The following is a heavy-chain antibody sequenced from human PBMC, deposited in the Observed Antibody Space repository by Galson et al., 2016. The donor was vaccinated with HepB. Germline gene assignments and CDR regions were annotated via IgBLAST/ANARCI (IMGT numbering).Heavy chain of an antibody. CDR2: IYYSGSA. V-gene: IGHV4-61*01. CDR1: GGSVSNNSHY. D-gene: IGHD6-13*01. J-gene: IGHJ6*02. CDR3: ASSTAAGSLLYYYYGMDV. Sequence: ETLSLTCAVSGGSVSNNSHYWTWIRQPPGKGLEWIGYIYYSGSAMYNPSLRSRVSISIDTSENQVSLLVRSVTAADTAVYYCASSTAAGSLLYYYYGMDVWGQGTTVTVSS.